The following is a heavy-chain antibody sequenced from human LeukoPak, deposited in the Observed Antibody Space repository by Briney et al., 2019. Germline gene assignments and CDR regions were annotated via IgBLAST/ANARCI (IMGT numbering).Heavy chain of an antibody. J-gene: IGHJ4*02. Sequence: SETLSLTCTVSGGSISSYYWSWIRQPPGQGLEWIGYIYYSGSTNYNPSLKSRVTISVDTSKNQFSLKLSSVTAADTAVYYCARGYSGYDWIDYWGQGTLVTVSS. CDR1: GGSISSYY. V-gene: IGHV4-59*01. D-gene: IGHD5-12*01. CDR3: ARGYSGYDWIDY. CDR2: IYYSGST.